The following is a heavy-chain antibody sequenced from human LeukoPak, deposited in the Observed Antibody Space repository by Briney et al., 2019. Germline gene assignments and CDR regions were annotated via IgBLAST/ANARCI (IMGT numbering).Heavy chain of an antibody. V-gene: IGHV3-30*18. Sequence: PGRSLRLSCAASGFTFSSYGMHWVRQAPGKGLEWVAVISYDGSNKYYADSLKGRFTISRDNSKNTLYLQMNSLRAEDTAVYYCPKDGEMATNPHYWGQGTLVTVSS. D-gene: IGHD5-24*01. CDR2: ISYDGSNK. J-gene: IGHJ4*02. CDR1: GFTFSSYG. CDR3: PKDGEMATNPHY.